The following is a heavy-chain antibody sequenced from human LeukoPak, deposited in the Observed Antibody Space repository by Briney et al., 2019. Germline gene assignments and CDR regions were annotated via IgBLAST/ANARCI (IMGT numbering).Heavy chain of an antibody. CDR3: AKEEESHYGDQGAFDI. J-gene: IGHJ3*02. D-gene: IGHD4-17*01. Sequence: GGSLRLSCAASGFTFSSYAMSWVRQAPGKGLEWVSAISGSGGSTYYADSVKGRFTISRDNSKNTLYLQMNSLRAEDTAVYYCAKEEESHYGDQGAFDIWGQGTMVTVSS. CDR2: ISGSGGST. V-gene: IGHV3-23*01. CDR1: GFTFSSYA.